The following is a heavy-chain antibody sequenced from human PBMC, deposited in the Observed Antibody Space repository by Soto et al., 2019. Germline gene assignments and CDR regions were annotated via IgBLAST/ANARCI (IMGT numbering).Heavy chain of an antibody. D-gene: IGHD5-18*01. CDR3: ARPTSKSWIQLWSSPYYFDY. V-gene: IGHV3-7*01. J-gene: IGHJ4*02. Sequence: PGGSLRLSCAASGFTFSSYWMSWVRQAPGKGLEWVANIKQDGSEKYYVDSVKGRFTISRDNAKNSLYLQMNSLRAEDTAVYYCARPTSKSWIQLWSSPYYFDYWGQGTLVTVSS. CDR1: GFTFSSYW. CDR2: IKQDGSEK.